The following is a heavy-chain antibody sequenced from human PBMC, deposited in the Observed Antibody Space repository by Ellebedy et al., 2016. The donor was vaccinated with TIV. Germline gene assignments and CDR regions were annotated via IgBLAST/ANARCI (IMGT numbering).Heavy chain of an antibody. D-gene: IGHD1-1*01. V-gene: IGHV3-23*01. J-gene: IGHJ4*02. Sequence: GESLKISXAASGFTFSSYAMSWVRQAPGKGLEWVSAISGSGGSTYYADSVKGRFTISRDNSKNTLYLQMNSLRAEDTAVYYCAQPPDWNDDGADYWGQGTLVTVSS. CDR2: ISGSGGST. CDR3: AQPPDWNDDGADY. CDR1: GFTFSSYA.